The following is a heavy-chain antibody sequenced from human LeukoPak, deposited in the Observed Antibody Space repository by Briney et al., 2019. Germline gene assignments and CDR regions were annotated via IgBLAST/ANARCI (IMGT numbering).Heavy chain of an antibody. D-gene: IGHD6-13*01. CDR3: AREYSSSWYDGWYYYGMDV. J-gene: IGHJ6*02. CDR2: IYHSGST. CDR1: GGSISSSNW. Sequence: SETLSLTCAVSGGSISSSNWWSWVRQPPGKGLEWIGEIYHSGSTNYNPSLKSRVTISVDKSKNQFSLKLSSVTAADTAVYYCAREYSSSWYDGWYYYGMDVWGQGTTVTVSS. V-gene: IGHV4-4*02.